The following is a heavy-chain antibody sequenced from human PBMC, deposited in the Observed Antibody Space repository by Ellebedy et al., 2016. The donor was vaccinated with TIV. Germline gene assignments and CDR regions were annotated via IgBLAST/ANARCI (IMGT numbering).Heavy chain of an antibody. CDR1: GFTFSHYA. V-gene: IGHV3-30*04. D-gene: IGHD6-19*01. Sequence: GESLKISCAASGFTFSHYAMHWVRQAPGKGLEWVAEVSYDGNTKYYTDSVKGRFTISRDNSKNTLYLQMNSLRAEDTAAYYCPYSSGWYKFDDWGQGTLVTVFS. CDR3: PYSSGWYKFDD. CDR2: VSYDGNTK. J-gene: IGHJ4*02.